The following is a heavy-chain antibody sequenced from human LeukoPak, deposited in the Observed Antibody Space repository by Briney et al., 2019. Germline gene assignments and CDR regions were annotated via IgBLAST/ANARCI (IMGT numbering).Heavy chain of an antibody. D-gene: IGHD6-13*01. J-gene: IGHJ4*02. Sequence: PGGSLRLSCAASGFTFSSYGMSWVRQAPGKGLEWVSAISGSGGSTYYADSVKGRFTISRDNSKNTLYLQMNSLRAEDTAVYYCAKAPITGYSSSWGGWRGRNYFDYWGQGTLVTVSS. CDR1: GFTFSSYG. CDR3: AKAPITGYSSSWGGWRGRNYFDY. CDR2: ISGSGGST. V-gene: IGHV3-23*01.